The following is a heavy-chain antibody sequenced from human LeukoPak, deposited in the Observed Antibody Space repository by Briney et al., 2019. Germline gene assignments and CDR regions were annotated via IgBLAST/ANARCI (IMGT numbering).Heavy chain of an antibody. CDR3: ASGSGSPPFDY. J-gene: IGHJ4*02. D-gene: IGHD3-10*01. CDR1: GHTFTRYY. Sequence: EASVKVSYKASGHTFTRYYINWVRQATRQGREWVVWMNTNSGNTGYAQKFQGRVTMTRNTSISTAYMELSSLRSEDTAVYYCASGSGSPPFDYWGQGTLVTVSS. V-gene: IGHV1-8*01. CDR2: MNTNSGNT.